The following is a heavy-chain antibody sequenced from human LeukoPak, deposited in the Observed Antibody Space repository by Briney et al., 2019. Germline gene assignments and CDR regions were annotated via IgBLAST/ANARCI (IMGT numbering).Heavy chain of an antibody. CDR3: VRATREPDY. J-gene: IGHJ4*02. CDR2: INPSGGST. Sequence: ASVKVSCKASGYTFTNFYMSRVRQAPGQGLQWMGIINPSGGSTSYAQKFQGRVTITRDTSTSTVFMELGSLRSEDTAMYYCVRATREPDYWGQGTLVTVSS. V-gene: IGHV1-46*01. D-gene: IGHD1-26*01. CDR1: GYTFTNFY.